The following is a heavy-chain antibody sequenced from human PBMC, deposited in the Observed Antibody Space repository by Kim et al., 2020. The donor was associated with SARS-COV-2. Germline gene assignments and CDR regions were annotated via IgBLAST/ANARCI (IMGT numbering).Heavy chain of an antibody. CDR1: GFTFSSYG. V-gene: IGHV3-33*01. J-gene: IGHJ6*02. CDR3: ARDLGYCSGGSCDFYPSDYCYYGMDV. Sequence: GRSLRLSCAASGFTFSSYGMHWVRQAPGKGLEWVAVIWYDGSNKYYADSVKGRFTISRDNSKNTLYLQMNSLRAEDTAVYYCARDLGYCSGGSCDFYPSDYCYYGMDVWGQGTTVTVSS. CDR2: IWYDGSNK. D-gene: IGHD2-15*01.